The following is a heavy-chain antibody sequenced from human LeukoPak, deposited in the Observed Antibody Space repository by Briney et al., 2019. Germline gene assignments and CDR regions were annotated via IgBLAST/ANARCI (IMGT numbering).Heavy chain of an antibody. CDR2: IYYSGST. J-gene: IGHJ4*02. V-gene: IGHV4-59*08. CDR3: ARVGVLDSSSWFFFDY. CDR1: GGSIGSYY. Sequence: SETLSLTCTVSGGSIGSYYWSWIRQPPGKGLEWIGYIYYSGSTNYNPSLKSRVTISVDTSKNQFSLKLSSVTAADTAVYYCARVGVLDSSSWFFFDYWGQGTLVTVSS. D-gene: IGHD6-13*01.